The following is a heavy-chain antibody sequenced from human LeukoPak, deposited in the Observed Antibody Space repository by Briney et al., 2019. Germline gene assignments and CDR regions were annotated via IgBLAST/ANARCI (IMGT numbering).Heavy chain of an antibody. CDR1: GFTFDDYA. J-gene: IGHJ4*02. V-gene: IGHV3-9*01. Sequence: GGSLRLSCAASGFTFDDYAMHWVRQVPGKGLEWVSGISWNGGTIYYGDSVKGRFTISRDNAKNSLYLQMNSLRAEDTALYYCAKVEYSSGWYRGSFDYWGQGTLVTVSS. CDR3: AKVEYSSGWYRGSFDY. D-gene: IGHD6-19*01. CDR2: ISWNGGTI.